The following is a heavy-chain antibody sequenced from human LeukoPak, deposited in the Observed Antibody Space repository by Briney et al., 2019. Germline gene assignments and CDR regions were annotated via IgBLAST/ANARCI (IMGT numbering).Heavy chain of an antibody. CDR1: GFTFSSYD. J-gene: IGHJ4*02. D-gene: IGHD3-10*01. CDR3: ARGRFAMVRGVIEYYFDY. Sequence: AGGSLRLSCAASGFTFSSYDMHWVRHATGKGQEWVSAIGTAGDTYYPGSVKGRFTISRENAKNSLYLQMNSLRAGDTAVYYCARGRFAMVRGVIEYYFDYWGQGTLVTVSS. CDR2: IGTAGDT. V-gene: IGHV3-13*04.